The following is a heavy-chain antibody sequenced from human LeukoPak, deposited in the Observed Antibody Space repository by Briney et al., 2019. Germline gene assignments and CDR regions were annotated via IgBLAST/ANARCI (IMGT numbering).Heavy chain of an antibody. D-gene: IGHD3-10*01. J-gene: IGHJ4*02. CDR1: GGSISSYY. V-gene: IGHV4-39*07. CDR3: ARDRGNYGSGSGFDY. CDR2: IHYSGST. Sequence: SETPSLTCTVSGGSISSYYWGWIRQPPGKRLEWIGTIHYSGSTYYNPSLKSRVTISVDTSKNQFSLKLSSVTAADTAVYYCARDRGNYGSGSGFDYWGQGNLVTVSS.